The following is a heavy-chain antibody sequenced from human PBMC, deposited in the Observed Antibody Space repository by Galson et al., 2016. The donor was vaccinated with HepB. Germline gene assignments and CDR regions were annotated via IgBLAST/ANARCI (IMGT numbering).Heavy chain of an antibody. J-gene: IGHJ4*02. Sequence: SLRLSCAVSDFDFKNAWMNWVRQAPGKGPEWVGRIKSETDGGTTDYATPVRDRFSISRDDSKNTLYLQMNSLKIDDTALYYCHTVRGVKSRTMKVVARDYWGQGTLVTVSS. V-gene: IGHV3-15*07. CDR3: HTVRGVKSRTMKVVARDY. D-gene: IGHD3-22*01. CDR1: DFDFKNAW. CDR2: IKSETDGGTT.